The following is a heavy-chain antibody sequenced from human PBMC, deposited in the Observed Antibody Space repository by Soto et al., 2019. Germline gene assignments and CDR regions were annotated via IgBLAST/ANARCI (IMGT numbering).Heavy chain of an antibody. CDR3: ARRDVVDTAMVTDY. J-gene: IGHJ4*02. D-gene: IGHD5-18*01. Sequence: SETLSLTCTVSGGSTSSRGYYWGCLRQHPGKGLEWIGSIYYSGITYYNPSLKSRVTISVDTSKNQFSLKLSSVTAADTAVYYCARRDVVDTAMVTDYWGQGILVT. V-gene: IGHV4-39*01. CDR1: GGSTSSRGYY. CDR2: IYYSGIT.